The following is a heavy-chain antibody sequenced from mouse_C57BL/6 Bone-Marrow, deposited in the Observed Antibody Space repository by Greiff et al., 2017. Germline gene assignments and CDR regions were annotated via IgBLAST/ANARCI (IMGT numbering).Heavy chain of an antibody. Sequence: VQLQQSGPELVKPGASVKISCKASGYSFTGYYMHWVKQSSEQSLEWIGEINPSTGGTSYNQKFKGKATLTVDKSSSTAYMQLKSLTSEDSAVYYCAITYYNDYDWYFDVWGTGTTVTVSS. V-gene: IGHV1-43*01. CDR1: GYSFTGYY. D-gene: IGHD1-2*01. CDR2: INPSTGGT. CDR3: AITYYNDYDWYFDV. J-gene: IGHJ1*03.